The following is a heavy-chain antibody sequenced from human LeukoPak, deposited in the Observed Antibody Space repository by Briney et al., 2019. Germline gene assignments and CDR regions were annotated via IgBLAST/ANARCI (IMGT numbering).Heavy chain of an antibody. CDR3: TRDSTTVKH. Sequence: GGSLRLSCAASGFTFSDYLMSWIRQAPGKGLELISYISPSGTTMFYADSVKGRFPISRDNAKSSLYLEMNSLRVEDTAVYYCTRDSTTVKHWGQGTLVTVSS. J-gene: IGHJ4*02. V-gene: IGHV3-11*01. CDR1: GFTFSDYL. CDR2: ISPSGTTM. D-gene: IGHD4-17*01.